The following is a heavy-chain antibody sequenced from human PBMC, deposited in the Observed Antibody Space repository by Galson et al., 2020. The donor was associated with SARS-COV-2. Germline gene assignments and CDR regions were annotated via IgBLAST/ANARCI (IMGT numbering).Heavy chain of an antibody. V-gene: IGHV1-18*04. CDR1: GYTFTSYG. CDR2: ISAYNGNT. CDR3: ARMVATFDFPYYYYYMDV. Sequence: ASVKVSCKASGYTFTSYGISWVRQAPGQGLEWMGWISAYNGNTNYAQKLQGSVTMTTDTSTSTAYMELRSLRSDDTAVYYCARMVATFDFPYYYYYMDVWGKGTTVTVSS. D-gene: IGHD5-12*01. J-gene: IGHJ6*03.